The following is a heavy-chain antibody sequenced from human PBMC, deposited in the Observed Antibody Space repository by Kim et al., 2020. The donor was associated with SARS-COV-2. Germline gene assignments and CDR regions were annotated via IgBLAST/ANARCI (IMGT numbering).Heavy chain of an antibody. D-gene: IGHD2-15*01. J-gene: IGHJ5*02. CDR3: AKEVWDIVVVVGPLWFDP. CDR1: GFTFSSYA. Sequence: GESLRLSCAASGFTFSSYAMSWVRQAPGKGLEWVSAISGSGGSTYYADSVKGRFTISRDNSKNTLYLQMNSLRAEDTAVYYCAKEVWDIVVVVGPLWFDPWGQGTLVTVSS. CDR2: ISGSGGST. V-gene: IGHV3-23*01.